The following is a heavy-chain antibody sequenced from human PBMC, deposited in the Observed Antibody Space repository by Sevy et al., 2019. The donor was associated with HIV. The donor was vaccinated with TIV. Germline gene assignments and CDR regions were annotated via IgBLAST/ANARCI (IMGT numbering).Heavy chain of an antibody. CDR2: IRYDGSNK. Sequence: GGCLRLSCAASGFTFSSYGMHWVRQAPGKGLEWVAFIRYDGSNKYYADSVKGRFTISRDNSKNTLYLQMNSLRAEDTAVYYCAKDRRGSSGWYRSYYYYYGMDVWGQGTTVTVSS. D-gene: IGHD6-19*01. CDR1: GFTFSSYG. V-gene: IGHV3-30*02. CDR3: AKDRRGSSGWYRSYYYYYGMDV. J-gene: IGHJ6*02.